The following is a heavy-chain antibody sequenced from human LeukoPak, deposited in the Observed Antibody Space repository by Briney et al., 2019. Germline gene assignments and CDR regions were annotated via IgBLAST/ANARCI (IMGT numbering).Heavy chain of an antibody. CDR2: IYYSGST. J-gene: IGHJ6*03. CDR1: GGSISSYY. Sequence: SETLSLTCTVSGGSISSYYWSWIRQPPGKGLEWIGYIYYSGSTNYNPSLKSRVTISVDTSKNQFSLKLSSVTAADTAVYYCARRANYYYYYYMDVWGKGTTVTVSS. V-gene: IGHV4-59*01. CDR3: ARRANYYYYYYMDV.